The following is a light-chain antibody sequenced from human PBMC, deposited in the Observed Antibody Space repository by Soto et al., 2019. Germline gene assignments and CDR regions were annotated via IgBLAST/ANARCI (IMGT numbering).Light chain of an antibody. CDR2: KTS. Sequence: DIQMTPSPSTLSASVGDRVAITCRASQSLSGWLAWYQQKPGKAPKLLIYKTSSLETGVPSRFSGSGSGTEFSLTISSLQPDDFATYYCQQYNNYWTFGQGTKVDIK. V-gene: IGKV1-5*03. CDR3: QQYNNYWT. J-gene: IGKJ1*01. CDR1: QSLSGW.